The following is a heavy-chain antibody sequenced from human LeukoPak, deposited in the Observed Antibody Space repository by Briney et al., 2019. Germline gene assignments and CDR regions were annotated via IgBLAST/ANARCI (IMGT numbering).Heavy chain of an antibody. CDR3: ARKVIGLGGCYYFDY. Sequence: PSETLSLTCTVSGGSISSYYWSWIRQPPGKGLEWIGYIYYSGSTNYNPSLKSRVTISVDTSKNQFSLKLSSVTAADTAVYYCARKVIGLGGCYYFDYWGQGTLVTVSS. CDR1: GGSISSYY. J-gene: IGHJ4*02. CDR2: IYYSGST. D-gene: IGHD3/OR15-3a*01. V-gene: IGHV4-59*01.